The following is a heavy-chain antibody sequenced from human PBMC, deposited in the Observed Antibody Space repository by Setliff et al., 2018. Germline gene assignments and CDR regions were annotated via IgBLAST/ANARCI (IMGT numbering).Heavy chain of an antibody. J-gene: IGHJ5*02. CDR2: IHSSGRS. Sequence: SETLSLTCTVSDVSISGYYWSWIRQPPGKGLEWIGYIHSSGRSNYNPSLKSRVTTSIDTSKNQFSLKLSSVTAADTAVYYCARGYCSSPSCFFAGWFDPWGQGTPVTVSS. V-gene: IGHV4-4*08. CDR1: DVSISGYY. CDR3: ARGYCSSPSCFFAGWFDP. D-gene: IGHD2-2*01.